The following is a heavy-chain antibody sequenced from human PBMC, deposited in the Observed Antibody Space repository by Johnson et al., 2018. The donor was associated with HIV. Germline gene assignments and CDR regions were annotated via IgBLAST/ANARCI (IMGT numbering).Heavy chain of an antibody. CDR1: GFTFSSYG. Sequence: QVQLVESGGGVVQPGRSLRLSCAASGFTFSSYGLHWVRQAPGKGLEWVAFIRYDGSNKYYADSVKGRFTISRDNSKNTLYLQMNSLRAEDTAVYYCASVRVSNYDILTGYPLNAFDIWGQGTMVTVSS. J-gene: IGHJ3*02. D-gene: IGHD3-9*01. V-gene: IGHV3-30*02. CDR3: ASVRVSNYDILTGYPLNAFDI. CDR2: IRYDGSNK.